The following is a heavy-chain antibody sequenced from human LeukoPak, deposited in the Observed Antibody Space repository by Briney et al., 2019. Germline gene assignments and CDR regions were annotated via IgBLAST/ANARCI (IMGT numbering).Heavy chain of an antibody. CDR3: ARELFGSGSYPDF. D-gene: IGHD3-10*01. Sequence: GGSLRLSCAASGVSFDTYAMHWVRQAPGQGLEWVALIWHDGSHKFYSNSVRGQFTISRDNSKNTVYLQMNNLRPDDTAVYYCARELFGSGSYPDFWGQGTLVTVSS. J-gene: IGHJ4*02. CDR2: IWHDGSHK. V-gene: IGHV3-33*01. CDR1: GVSFDTYA.